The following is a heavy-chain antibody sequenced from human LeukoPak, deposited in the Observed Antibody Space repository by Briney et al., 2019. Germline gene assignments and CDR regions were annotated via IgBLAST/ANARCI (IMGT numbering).Heavy chain of an antibody. V-gene: IGHV3-20*04. CDR1: GFTFDDYG. CDR3: ARGTLKAAATDFDY. CDR2: INWNGGNT. D-gene: IGHD6-13*01. J-gene: IGHJ4*02. Sequence: GGSVRLFCAPSGFTFDDYGMSWVRHAPGKGLEWVSAINWNGGNTGYADSVKGRFTISRDNAKNSLYLQMKSLRAEDTALYYCARGTLKAAATDFDYWGQGTLVTVSS.